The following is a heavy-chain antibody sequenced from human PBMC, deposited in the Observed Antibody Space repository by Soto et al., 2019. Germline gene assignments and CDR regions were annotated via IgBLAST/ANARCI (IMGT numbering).Heavy chain of an antibody. CDR3: ATDPLLGYCSGGSCPEGY. J-gene: IGHJ4*02. CDR2: FDPEDGEK. D-gene: IGHD2-15*01. CDR1: GYTLTELS. Sequence: ASVKVSCKVSGYTLTELSMHWVRQAPGKGLEWMGGFDPEDGEKIYAQKFQGRVTMTEDTSTDTSYMELSSLGSEDTAVYYCATDPLLGYCSGGSCPEGYWGQGTLVTVSS. V-gene: IGHV1-24*01.